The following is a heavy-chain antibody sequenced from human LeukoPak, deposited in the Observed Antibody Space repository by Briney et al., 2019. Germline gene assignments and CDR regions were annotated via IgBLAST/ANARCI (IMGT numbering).Heavy chain of an antibody. J-gene: IGHJ6*02. V-gene: IGHV3-9*01. D-gene: IGHD2-15*01. CDR1: GFTFDDYA. CDR2: ISWNSGSI. Sequence: GGSLRLSCAASGFTFDDYAMHWVRQAPGKGLEWVSGISWNSGSIVYADSVKGRFTISRDNAKNPLYLQMNSLRAEDTALYYCAKDGGCSGGSCYSARDYYYGMDVWGQGTTVTVSS. CDR3: AKDGGCSGGSCYSARDYYYGMDV.